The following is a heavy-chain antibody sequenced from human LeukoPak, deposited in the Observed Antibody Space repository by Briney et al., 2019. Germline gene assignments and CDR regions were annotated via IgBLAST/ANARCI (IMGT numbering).Heavy chain of an antibody. V-gene: IGHV3-23*01. CDR1: GFTFSSYA. CDR3: ARRYYYDSSGYSRLFDY. Sequence: GGSLRLSCAASGFTFSSYAMSWVRQAPGKGLEWVSAISGSGGSTYYADSVKGRFTISRDNSRNTLYLQMNSLRAEDTAVYYCARRYYYDSSGYSRLFDYWGQGTLVTVSS. CDR2: ISGSGGST. D-gene: IGHD3-22*01. J-gene: IGHJ4*02.